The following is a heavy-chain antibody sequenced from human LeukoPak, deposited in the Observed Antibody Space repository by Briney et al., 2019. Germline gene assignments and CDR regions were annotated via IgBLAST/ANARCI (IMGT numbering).Heavy chain of an antibody. CDR2: IKQDGSKK. CDR3: ARVGYIDEGIDY. J-gene: IGHJ4*02. V-gene: IGHV3-7*04. Sequence: GRSLRLSCVASGFPFSSYWMTWVRQAPGKGLEWVANIKQDGSKKSYVDSVKGRFTISRDNAKNSLYLQMNSLRAEDTAIYYCARVGYIDEGIDYWGQGTLVTVSS. D-gene: IGHD5-24*01. CDR1: GFPFSSYW.